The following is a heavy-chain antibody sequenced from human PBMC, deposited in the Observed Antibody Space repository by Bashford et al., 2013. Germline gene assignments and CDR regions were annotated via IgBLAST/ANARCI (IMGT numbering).Heavy chain of an antibody. V-gene: IGHV4-38-2*01. Sequence: SETLSLTCDVFGYSISSGYLWGWIRQPPGKGLEWIGTIFHSGSTNYNPSLKSRVTISVDTSKNQFSLKLSSVTAADTAVYYCARVYDYVWGSYRGIYYFDYHLRYYYYGMDVWGQGTTVTVSS. D-gene: IGHD3-16*02. CDR2: IFHSGST. CDR1: GYSISSGYL. CDR3: ARVYDYVWGSYRGIYYFDYHLRYYYYGMDV. J-gene: IGHJ6*02.